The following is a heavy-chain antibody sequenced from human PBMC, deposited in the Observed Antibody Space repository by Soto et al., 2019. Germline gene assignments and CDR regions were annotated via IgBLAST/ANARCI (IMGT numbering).Heavy chain of an antibody. V-gene: IGHV4-34*01. CDR2: INHSGST. Sequence: SETLSLTCAVYGGSFSGYYWSWIRQPPGKGLEWIGEINHSGSTNYNPSLKSRVTISVDTSKNQFSLKLSSVTAADTAVYYCARVPWQQRDLRRWFDPWGQGTLVTVSS. CDR1: GGSFSGYY. CDR3: ARVPWQQRDLRRWFDP. J-gene: IGHJ5*02. D-gene: IGHD6-13*01.